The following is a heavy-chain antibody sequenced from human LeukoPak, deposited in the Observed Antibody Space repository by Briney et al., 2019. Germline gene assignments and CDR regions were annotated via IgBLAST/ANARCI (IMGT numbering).Heavy chain of an antibody. CDR1: GGSISSGGYY. J-gene: IGHJ6*03. Sequence: PSQTLSLTCTVSGGSISSGGYYWSWIRQPAGKGLEWIGRIYTSGSTNYNPSLKSRVTISVDTSKNQFSLKLSSVTAADTAVYYCARGRIAARPRYYYYYMDVWGKGTTVTVSS. V-gene: IGHV4-61*02. D-gene: IGHD6-6*01. CDR2: IYTSGST. CDR3: ARGRIAARPRYYYYYMDV.